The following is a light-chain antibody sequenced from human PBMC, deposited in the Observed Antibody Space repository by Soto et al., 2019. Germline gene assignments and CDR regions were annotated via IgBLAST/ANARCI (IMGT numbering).Light chain of an antibody. CDR2: AAD. V-gene: IGKV1-39*01. CDR1: QSITNY. J-gene: IGKJ1*01. CDR3: QQSYDMPWT. Sequence: IQMTQSPSSLSSSLGDTVTITCRASQSITNYLTWFQQKPGKAPSLLIFAADNLQDGVPSRFSGSGSGRDFSLTISSLQPEDVATYYCQQSYDMPWTFGQGTKV.